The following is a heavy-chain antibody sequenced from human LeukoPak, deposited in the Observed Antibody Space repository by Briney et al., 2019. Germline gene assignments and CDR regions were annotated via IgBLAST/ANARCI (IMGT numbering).Heavy chain of an antibody. J-gene: IGHJ4*02. D-gene: IGHD2-2*02. Sequence: PGGSLRLSCAASGFTFSSYAMSWVRQAPGKGLEWVSAISGSGGSTYYADPVKGRFTISRDNSKNTLYLQMNGLRAEDTAVYYCARLPIVVPAAIGRGDYWGQGTLVTVSS. CDR1: GFTFSSYA. CDR3: ARLPIVVPAAIGRGDY. CDR2: ISGSGGST. V-gene: IGHV3-23*01.